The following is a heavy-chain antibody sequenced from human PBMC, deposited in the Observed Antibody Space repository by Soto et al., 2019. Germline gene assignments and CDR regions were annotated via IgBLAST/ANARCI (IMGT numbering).Heavy chain of an antibody. D-gene: IGHD6-19*01. J-gene: IGHJ5*02. CDR1: GGTFSSYA. Sequence: SVKVSCKASGGTFSSYAISWVRQAPGQGLEWMGGIIPIFGTANYAQKFQGRVTITADESTSTAYMELSSLRSEDTAVYYCARPTYSSGWNNWFDPWGQGTLVTISS. CDR2: IIPIFGTA. V-gene: IGHV1-69*13. CDR3: ARPTYSSGWNNWFDP.